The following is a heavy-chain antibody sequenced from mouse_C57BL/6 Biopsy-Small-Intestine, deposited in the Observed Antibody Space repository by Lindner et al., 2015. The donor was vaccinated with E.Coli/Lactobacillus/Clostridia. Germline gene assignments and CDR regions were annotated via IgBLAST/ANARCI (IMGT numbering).Heavy chain of an antibody. Sequence: VQLQESGAELVRPGSSVKLSCKASGYTFTSYWMHWVKQRPGQGLEWIGYINPSSGYTKYNQKFKDKATLTADKSSSTAYMQLSSLTYEDSAVYYCARRNWGDYWGQGTTLTVSS. D-gene: IGHD4-1*01. J-gene: IGHJ2*01. CDR2: INPSSGYT. CDR1: GYTFTSYW. CDR3: ARRNWGDY. V-gene: IGHV1-7*01.